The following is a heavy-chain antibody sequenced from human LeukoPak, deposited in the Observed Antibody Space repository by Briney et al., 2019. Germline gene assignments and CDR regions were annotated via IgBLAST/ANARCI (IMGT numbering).Heavy chain of an antibody. Sequence: PGGSLRLSCAASGFTFDDYGMSWVRQAPGKGLEWVSGINWNGGSTGYADSVKGRFTISRDNAKNSLYLQMNSLRAEDTALYYCARGTLKAAATDFDYWGQGTLVTVSS. CDR2: INWNGGST. D-gene: IGHD6-13*01. J-gene: IGHJ4*02. CDR3: ARGTLKAAATDFDY. V-gene: IGHV3-20*04. CDR1: GFTFDDYG.